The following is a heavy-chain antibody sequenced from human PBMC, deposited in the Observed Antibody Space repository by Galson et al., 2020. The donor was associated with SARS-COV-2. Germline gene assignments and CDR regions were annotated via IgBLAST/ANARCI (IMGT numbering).Heavy chain of an antibody. V-gene: IGHV1-2*02. D-gene: IGHD3-10*01. Sequence: ASVTVSCQASGYTFTGYHMHWVRPAPGQGLAWMGWINPNSGGTHYAQKFQGRATMTRDTSIRTAYMELSRLGSDDTAVYYCAREGITIVRGVRSWFDPWGQVTLVTVSS. J-gene: IGHJ5*02. CDR3: AREGITIVRGVRSWFDP. CDR1: GYTFTGYH. CDR2: INPNSGGT.